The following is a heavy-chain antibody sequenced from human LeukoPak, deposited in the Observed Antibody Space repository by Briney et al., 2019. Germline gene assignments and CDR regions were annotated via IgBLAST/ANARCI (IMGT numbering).Heavy chain of an antibody. V-gene: IGHV4-39*07. CDR3: ALPYFGAGVDAFDI. CDR1: GGSISSDTYY. Sequence: SQTLSLTCSVSGGSISSDTYYWGWIRQPPGKGLEWIGTMYYSGNTDYNPSLKSRITISVDTSKNQFYLKLTSVTAADTALYYCALPYFGAGVDAFDIWGQGTRVAVSS. D-gene: IGHD3-10*01. CDR2: MYYSGNT. J-gene: IGHJ3*02.